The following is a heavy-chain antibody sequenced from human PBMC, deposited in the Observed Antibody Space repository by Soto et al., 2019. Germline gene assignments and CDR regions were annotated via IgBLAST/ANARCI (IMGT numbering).Heavy chain of an antibody. Sequence: LKISCQGSGYAFSSYWIAWVRQMPGKGLEWMGIIYPGDSDTRYSPSFQGQVTISVDKPITTAYLQWSSLKASDTAMYYCARGYCTATICDPWFDPWGQGTLVTVSS. D-gene: IGHD2-8*02. CDR3: ARGYCTATICDPWFDP. CDR1: GYAFSSYW. J-gene: IGHJ5*02. V-gene: IGHV5-51*04. CDR2: IYPGDSDT.